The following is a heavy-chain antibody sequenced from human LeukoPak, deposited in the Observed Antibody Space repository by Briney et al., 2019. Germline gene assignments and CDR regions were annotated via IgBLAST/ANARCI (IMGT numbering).Heavy chain of an antibody. CDR3: ARVLHKRNYDSSDYYGS. V-gene: IGHV3-7*04. J-gene: IGHJ5*02. D-gene: IGHD3-22*01. CDR1: GFTFSSYW. CDR2: IMKDGSAS. Sequence: GGSLRLSCAASGFTFSSYWMGWVRQAPGKGLEWVANIMKDGSASNYVDSVKGRFTISRDNAKNSLYLQMNSLRAEDTAVYYCARVLHKRNYDSSDYYGSWGQGTLVTVSS.